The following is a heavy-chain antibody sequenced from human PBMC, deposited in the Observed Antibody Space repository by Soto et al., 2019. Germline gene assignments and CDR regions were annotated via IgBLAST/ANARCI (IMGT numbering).Heavy chain of an antibody. J-gene: IGHJ6*02. D-gene: IGHD1-26*01. CDR3: ARARRALRTGLYNALDV. CDR1: GYTFTNYG. CDR2: ISGYNGDT. V-gene: IGHV1-18*04. Sequence: AAAVEVPCKASGYTFTNYGISWVGQAPAQGLEGMGWISGYNGDTNYAQKFQGRVTMTTDTSTSTAYMELRSLRSDDTAVYYCARARRALRTGLYNALDVWGQGTTVTVSS.